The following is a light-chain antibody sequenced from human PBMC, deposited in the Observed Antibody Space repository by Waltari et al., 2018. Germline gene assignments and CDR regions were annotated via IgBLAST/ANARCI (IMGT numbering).Light chain of an antibody. CDR1: HRGRTN. CDR3: QQYYVWPPIT. V-gene: IGKV3-15*01. Sequence: VLLTQSPASLSVSPGDTVILSFRASHRGRTNLVWYQQKAGQAPRTLIYGASTRASGVPSRFSGSGSETDFTLIISSLHSEDAAVYFCQQYYVWPPITFGGGTKLEI. CDR2: GAS. J-gene: IGKJ4*01.